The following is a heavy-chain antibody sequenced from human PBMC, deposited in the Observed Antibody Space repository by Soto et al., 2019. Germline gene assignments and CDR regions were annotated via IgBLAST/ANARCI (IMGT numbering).Heavy chain of an antibody. CDR2: ILNDASGH. D-gene: IGHD4-17*01. Sequence: QVQLVESGGGVVQPGTSLRLSCAASGFTFSRHGMHWVRQTPGKGLEWLAVILNDASGHWYADSVKGRFTISRDNFATTLYLQMNGLRLEDTAMYYCARDDDYPDNGFDYWGQGTLVTVSS. CDR3: ARDDDYPDNGFDY. CDR1: GFTFSRHG. V-gene: IGHV3-33*01. J-gene: IGHJ4*02.